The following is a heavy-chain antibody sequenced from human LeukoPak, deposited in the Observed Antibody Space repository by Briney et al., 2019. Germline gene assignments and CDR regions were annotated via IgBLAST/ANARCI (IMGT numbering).Heavy chain of an antibody. CDR3: AADPSYSSGYRYYFDY. V-gene: IGHV1-58*01. J-gene: IGHJ4*02. D-gene: IGHD3-22*01. CDR1: GFTFISSA. CDR2: IVVGSGNT. Sequence: SVKVSYKTSGFTFISSAVQWVRQARGQRLEWIGWIVVGSGNTNYAQKFQERVTITRDMSTSTAYMELSSLRSEDTAVYYCAADPSYSSGYRYYFDYWGQGTLVTVSS.